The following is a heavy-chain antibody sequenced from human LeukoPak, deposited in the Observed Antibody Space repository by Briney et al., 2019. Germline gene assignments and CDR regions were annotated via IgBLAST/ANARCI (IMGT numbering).Heavy chain of an antibody. CDR1: GYTFTGYY. D-gene: IGHD3-22*01. J-gene: IGHJ4*02. V-gene: IGHV1-69*13. CDR2: IIPIFGTA. Sequence: ASVKVSCKASGYTFTGYYMHWVRQAPGQGLEWMGGIIPIFGTANYAQKFQGRVTITADESTSTAYMELSSLRSEDTAVYYCARAPSYYYDSSGYSEFDYWGQGTLVTVSS. CDR3: ARAPSYYYDSSGYSEFDY.